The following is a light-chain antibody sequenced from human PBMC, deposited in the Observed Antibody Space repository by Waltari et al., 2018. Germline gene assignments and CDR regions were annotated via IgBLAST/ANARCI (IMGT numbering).Light chain of an antibody. CDR3: SSYTQSRTRV. V-gene: IGLV2-23*02. CDR2: GVT. CDR1: SSAVGAYNL. J-gene: IGLJ3*02. Sequence: QSALPQSAPVSGSPGQSITISCPGTSSAVGAYNLVSWYQHLPGRAPKLILSGVTKRPSGISDRFSGSKSGNTASLTISGLQSEDEADYYCSSYTQSRTRVFGGGTKVTVL.